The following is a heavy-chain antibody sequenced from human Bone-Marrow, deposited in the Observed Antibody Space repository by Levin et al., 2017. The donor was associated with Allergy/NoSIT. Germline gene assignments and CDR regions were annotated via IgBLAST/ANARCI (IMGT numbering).Heavy chain of an antibody. CDR2: INTTNGDT. V-gene: IGHV1-3*04. J-gene: IGHJ4*02. CDR1: GYTFTRYA. Sequence: GESLKISCKTSGYTFTRYALHWVREAPGRGLEWMAWINTTNGDTRSSPKIQDRVTITRDTSANTGYMQLTNLRPEDTAVYYCATTAFDYWGQGTLLSVS. D-gene: IGHD4-17*01. CDR3: ATTAFDY.